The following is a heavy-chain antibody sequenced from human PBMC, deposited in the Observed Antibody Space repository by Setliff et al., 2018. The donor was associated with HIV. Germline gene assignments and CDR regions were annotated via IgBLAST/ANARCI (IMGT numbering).Heavy chain of an antibody. CDR2: ISGSGGST. CDR3: AKPCYDYVWMRGEYFDT. CDR1: GFTFRTYG. V-gene: IGHV3-23*01. Sequence: PGGSLRLSCAASGFTFRTYGMHWVRQAPGKGLEWVSGISGSGGSTYYADSVKGRFTISRDNSKNTLYLQVNSLRAEDMAIYYCAKPCYDYVWMRGEYFDTWGQGTLVAVSS. J-gene: IGHJ4*02. D-gene: IGHD3-16*01.